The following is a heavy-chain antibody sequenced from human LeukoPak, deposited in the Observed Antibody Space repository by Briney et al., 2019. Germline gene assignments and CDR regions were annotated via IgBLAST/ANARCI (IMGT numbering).Heavy chain of an antibody. CDR1: RFTFSNAW. J-gene: IGHJ3*02. D-gene: IGHD2/OR15-2a*01. Sequence: KPGGSLRLSCAASRFTFSNAWMSWVRQAPGKGLEWVGRIKSKTHGGTTDHAAPVKGRFTISRDDSRNTLYLQMNSLKTEDTAVYYCTTVEYAAFDIWGQGTMVTVSS. CDR2: IKSKTHGGTT. V-gene: IGHV3-15*01. CDR3: TTVEYAAFDI.